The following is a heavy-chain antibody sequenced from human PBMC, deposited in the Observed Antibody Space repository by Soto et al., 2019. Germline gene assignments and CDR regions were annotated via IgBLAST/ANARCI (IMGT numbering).Heavy chain of an antibody. Sequence: GGSLRLPCAASGFTFRSFTMNWVRQAPGKGLEWVSTISSNSAYIYYTDALRGRFTISRDNAKNSLHLQMNSLRAEDTAVYYCTRDASRDSSARGWFDPWGPGTLVPVSS. CDR2: ISSNSAYI. J-gene: IGHJ5*02. D-gene: IGHD6-13*01. CDR1: GFTFRSFT. V-gene: IGHV3-21*01. CDR3: TRDASRDSSARGWFDP.